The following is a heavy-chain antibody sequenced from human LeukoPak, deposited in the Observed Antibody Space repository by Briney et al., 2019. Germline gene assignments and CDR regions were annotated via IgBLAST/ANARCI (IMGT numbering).Heavy chain of an antibody. V-gene: IGHV1-46*01. Sequence: ASVKVSCKASGYTFTSYDINWVRQATGQGLEWMGIINPSGGSTSYAQKFQGRVTMTRDTSTSTVYMELSSLRSEDTAVYYCARGTYYYDSSGYRTFDYWGQGILVTVSS. CDR2: INPSGGST. D-gene: IGHD3-22*01. J-gene: IGHJ4*02. CDR3: ARGTYYYDSSGYRTFDY. CDR1: GYTFTSYD.